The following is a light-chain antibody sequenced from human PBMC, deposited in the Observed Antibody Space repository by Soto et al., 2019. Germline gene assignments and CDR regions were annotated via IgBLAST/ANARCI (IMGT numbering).Light chain of an antibody. V-gene: IGKV1-39*01. J-gene: IGKJ5*01. Sequence: DIQMTQSPSSLSASVGDRVTITCQASQDISIYLNWYQQKPGKAPKFLIYDASDLEIGAPSRFSGRGSGTYFTLTISSLQPEDFATYYCQQSYRAVTFGQGTRLEIK. CDR1: QDISIY. CDR3: QQSYRAVT. CDR2: DAS.